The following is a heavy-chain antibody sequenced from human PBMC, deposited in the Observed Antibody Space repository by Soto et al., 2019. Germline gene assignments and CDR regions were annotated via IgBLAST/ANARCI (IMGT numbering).Heavy chain of an antibody. Sequence: EVHLVESGGGLVQPGGSLRLSCAVSGFTFSDYTMHWVRQAPGKGLEWVSSISRSSGYIYYADSVKGQFTISRDNAKYSLFLQMNSLRAEDTAVYYCARGSARVQLEAFDNWGQGTLVTVSS. CDR3: ARGSARVQLEAFDN. J-gene: IGHJ4*02. V-gene: IGHV3-21*01. CDR1: GFTFSDYT. D-gene: IGHD1-1*01. CDR2: ISRSSGYI.